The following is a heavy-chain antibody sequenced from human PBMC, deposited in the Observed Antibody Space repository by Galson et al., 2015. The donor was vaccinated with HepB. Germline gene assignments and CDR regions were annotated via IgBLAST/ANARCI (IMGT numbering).Heavy chain of an antibody. CDR1: GGTFSSYA. V-gene: IGHV1-69*13. D-gene: IGHD6-13*01. CDR3: ARGVAAAGTHYYYYGMDV. J-gene: IGHJ6*02. Sequence: SVKVSCKASGGTFSSYAISWVRQAPGQGLEWMGGIIPIFGTANYAQKFQGRVTITADESTGTAYMELSSLRSEDTAVYYCARGVAAAGTHYYYYGMDVWGQGTTVTVSS. CDR2: IIPIFGTA.